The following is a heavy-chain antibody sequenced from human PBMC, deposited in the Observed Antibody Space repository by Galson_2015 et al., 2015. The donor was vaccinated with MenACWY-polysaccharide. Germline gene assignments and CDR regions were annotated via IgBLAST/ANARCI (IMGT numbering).Heavy chain of an antibody. CDR3: AKGSSSSKWFYWFDP. CDR1: GFTFNYYA. D-gene: IGHD2-2*01. V-gene: IGHV3-23*01. J-gene: IGHJ5*02. Sequence: SLRLSCAASGFTFNYYAMSWVRQAPGKGLEWVSGISGSGGSTYYADSVKGRFTISRDNSKNTLYLQMNSLRAEDTAVYYCAKGSSSSKWFYWFDPWGQETLVTVSS. CDR2: ISGSGGST.